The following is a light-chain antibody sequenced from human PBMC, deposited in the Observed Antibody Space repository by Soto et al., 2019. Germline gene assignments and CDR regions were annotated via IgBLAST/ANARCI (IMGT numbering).Light chain of an antibody. CDR2: GAS. CDR3: HTNNYWWE. CDR1: QSVSTN. J-gene: IGKJ1*01. Sequence: EIVLTQSAATLSVSPGERVTRSCGASQSVSTNLTSYQQKPGQSPRLLMYGASTRATGVPARFSGSGSGTELALTISRIQCEGFAVYCCHTNNYWWEFGQATKV. V-gene: IGKV3-15*01.